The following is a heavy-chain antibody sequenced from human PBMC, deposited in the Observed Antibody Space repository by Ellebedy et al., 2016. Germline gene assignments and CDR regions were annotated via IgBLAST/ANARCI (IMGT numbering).Heavy chain of an antibody. V-gene: IGHV1-18*01. CDR3: ASSRWLQLLSEYDQDMDV. CDR2: ISAYNGDT. D-gene: IGHD5-24*01. CDR1: GYTFTSYG. Sequence: ASVKVSCKASGYTFTSYGITWVRQAPGQGLEWMGWISAYNGDTNYSQKYQDRVTMTTDTSTHTVYLELRSLRSDDTAVYYCASSRWLQLLSEYDQDMDVWGQGTTVTVSS. J-gene: IGHJ6*02.